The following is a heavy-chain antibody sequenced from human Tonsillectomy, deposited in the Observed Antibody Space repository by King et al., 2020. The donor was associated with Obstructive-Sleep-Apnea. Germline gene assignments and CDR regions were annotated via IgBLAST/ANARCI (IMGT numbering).Heavy chain of an antibody. V-gene: IGHV4-39*06. D-gene: IGHD1-7*01. J-gene: IGHJ4*02. CDR3: ARDNWNYVY. CDR2: IYYSGST. Sequence: RLQLQESGPGLVKPSETLSLTCTVSGGSISSSSYYWGWSRQPPGKGLEWIGSIYYSGSTYYNTSLKSRVTISVDTSKNQFSLKLSSVTAADTAVYYCARDNWNYVYWGQGTLVTVSS. CDR1: GGSISSSSYY.